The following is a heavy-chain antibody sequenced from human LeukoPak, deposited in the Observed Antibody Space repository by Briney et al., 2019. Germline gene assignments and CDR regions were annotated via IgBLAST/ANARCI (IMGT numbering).Heavy chain of an antibody. CDR3: AAVTTSGDWYFDL. D-gene: IGHD4-17*01. CDR2: IYYSGST. CDR1: GGSIYSYY. Sequence: PSETLSLTCTVSGGSIYSYYWSCIRQPPGKGLEWIGYIYYSGSTSYNPSLKSRVTISLDTSKNQFSLKLSSVTAADTAVYYCAAVTTSGDWYFDLWGRGTLVTVSS. J-gene: IGHJ2*01. V-gene: IGHV4-59*08.